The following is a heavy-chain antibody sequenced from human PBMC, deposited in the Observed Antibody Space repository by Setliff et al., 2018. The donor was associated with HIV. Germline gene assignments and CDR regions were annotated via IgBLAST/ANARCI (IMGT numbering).Heavy chain of an antibody. D-gene: IGHD1-26*01. CDR3: ARGDTTDMYYFDY. Sequence: GASVKVSCKASGYTFTSYYMHWVRQAPGQGLEWMGWISAYNGNTKYAQKFQDRVTMTTDTSTNTAYMELRSLRSADTAVYYCARGDTTDMYYFDYWGQGTLVTVSS. V-gene: IGHV1-18*04. J-gene: IGHJ4*02. CDR2: ISAYNGNT. CDR1: GYTFTSYY.